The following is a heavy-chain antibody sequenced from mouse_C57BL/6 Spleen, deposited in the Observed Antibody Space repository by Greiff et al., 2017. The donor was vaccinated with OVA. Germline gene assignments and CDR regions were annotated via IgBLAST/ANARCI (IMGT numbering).Heavy chain of an antibody. CDR3: ARADDYSNYSFDY. CDR1: GYTFTSYW. J-gene: IGHJ2*01. V-gene: IGHV1-64*01. Sequence: VQLQQPGAELVKPGASVKLSCKASGYTFTSYWMHWVKQRPGQGLEWIGRIHPNSGSTNYNEKFKSKATLTVDKSSSTAYMQLSSLTSEDSAVYYCARADDYSNYSFDYWGQGTTLTVSS. CDR2: IHPNSGST. D-gene: IGHD2-5*01.